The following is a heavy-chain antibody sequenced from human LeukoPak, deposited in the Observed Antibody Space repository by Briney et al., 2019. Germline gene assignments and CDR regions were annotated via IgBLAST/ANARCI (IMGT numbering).Heavy chain of an antibody. CDR3: AKDYRPHDFWSGLVDY. D-gene: IGHD3-3*01. V-gene: IGHV3-30*18. CDR2: ISYDGSNK. Sequence: GGSLRLSCAASGFTFSSYGMHWVRQAPGKGLEWVAVISYDGSNKYYADSVKGRFTISRDNSKNTVYLQMNSLRAEDTAVHYCAKDYRPHDFWSGLVDYWGQGTLVTVSS. CDR1: GFTFSSYG. J-gene: IGHJ4*02.